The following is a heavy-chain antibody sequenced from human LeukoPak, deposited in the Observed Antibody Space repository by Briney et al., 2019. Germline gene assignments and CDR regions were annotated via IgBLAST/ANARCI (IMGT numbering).Heavy chain of an antibody. D-gene: IGHD3-22*01. V-gene: IGHV1-8*01. J-gene: IGHJ4*02. CDR3: ARGRPGGDSSGSIVDY. CDR1: GYTFTSYD. Sequence: ASVKVSCKASGYTFTSYDINWVRQATGQGLEWMGWMNPNSGNTGYAQKFQGRVTMTRNTSMSTAYMELSSLRSEDTAVYYCARGRPGGDSSGSIVDYWGQGTLVTVSS. CDR2: MNPNSGNT.